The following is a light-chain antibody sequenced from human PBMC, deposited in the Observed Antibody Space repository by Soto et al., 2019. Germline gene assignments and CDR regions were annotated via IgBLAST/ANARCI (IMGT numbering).Light chain of an antibody. CDR2: DVS. V-gene: IGLV2-14*01. CDR1: TSDVGGYNY. J-gene: IGLJ1*01. CDR3: SSYTSRTYV. Sequence: QSVLTQPASVSGSPGQSITISCTGTTSDVGGYNYVSWYQQHPGKAPKLMIYDVSNRPSGVSNRFSGSKSGNTASLTISGLQAEDEADYYCSSYTSRTYVFGTGTKVTV.